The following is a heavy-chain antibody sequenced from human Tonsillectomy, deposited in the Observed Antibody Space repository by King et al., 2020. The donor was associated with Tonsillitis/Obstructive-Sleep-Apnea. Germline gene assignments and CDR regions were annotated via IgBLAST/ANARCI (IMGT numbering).Heavy chain of an antibody. V-gene: IGHV4-34*01. J-gene: IGHJ4*02. CDR3: ARGATRFDH. Sequence: VQLQQWGAGLLKPSETLSLTCAVYGESFSGYYWSWIRQPPGKVLEWIGEIIHRGGTNYNPSLASRVTISVDTSKNQISLKTSSVTAADTAVYYCARGATRFDHWGQGTLVAVSS. CDR2: IIHRGGT. D-gene: IGHD2-15*01. CDR1: GESFSGYY.